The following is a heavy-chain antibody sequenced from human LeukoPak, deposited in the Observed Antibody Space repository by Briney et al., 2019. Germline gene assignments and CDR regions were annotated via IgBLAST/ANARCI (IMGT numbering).Heavy chain of an antibody. CDR2: IYTNGAT. V-gene: IGHV4-4*07. CDR3: ARGPLGSGWYVADWYFGL. D-gene: IGHD6-19*01. J-gene: IGHJ2*01. Sequence: SETLSLTCTVSGSSVNHYYWTWLRQPPGKGLEWIGRIYTNGATNYNPSLKSRVTLSIDTSKNQFSLKFKSVTAADTAVYYCARGPLGSGWYVADWYFGLWGRGALVTVSS. CDR1: GSSVNHYY.